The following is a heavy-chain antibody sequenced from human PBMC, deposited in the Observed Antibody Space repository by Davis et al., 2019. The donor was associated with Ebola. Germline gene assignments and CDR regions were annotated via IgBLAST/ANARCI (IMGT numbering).Heavy chain of an antibody. J-gene: IGHJ6*04. CDR2: TSYDGSDN. D-gene: IGHD3-3*01. CDR1: GFTFSTYG. CDR3: AKGSVTIFGVAPDYYGMDV. Sequence: GESLKISCTASGFTFSTYGMHWVRQAPGKGLEWVAVTSYDGSDNYYADSVKGRFTISRDNSKNTLYLQMNSLRAEDTAVYYCAKGSVTIFGVAPDYYGMDVWGKGTTVTVSS. V-gene: IGHV3-30*18.